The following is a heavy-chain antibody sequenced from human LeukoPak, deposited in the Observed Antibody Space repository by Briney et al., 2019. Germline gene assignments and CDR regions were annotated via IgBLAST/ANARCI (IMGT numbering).Heavy chain of an antibody. CDR1: GFTFSSYA. D-gene: IGHD2-8*01. CDR3: AKMVREFYTISYYFDY. Sequence: PEGSLRLSCAASGFTFSSYAMNWVRQAPGKGLEWVSGISGSGAGTYYADSVKGRFTISRDNSKNTLYLQMNSLRAEDTAVYYCAKMVREFYTISYYFDYWGQGTLVTVSS. CDR2: ISGSGAGT. J-gene: IGHJ4*02. V-gene: IGHV3-23*01.